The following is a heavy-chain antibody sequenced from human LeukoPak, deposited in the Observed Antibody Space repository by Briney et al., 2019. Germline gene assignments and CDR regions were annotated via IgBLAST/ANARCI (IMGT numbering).Heavy chain of an antibody. CDR1: GGSISSSSYY. V-gene: IGHV4-39*01. J-gene: IGHJ6*02. Sequence: SETLSLTCTVSGGSISSSSYYWGWIRQPPGKGLEWIGSIYYSGSTYYNPSLKSRVTISVDTSKDQFSLKLSSVTAADTAVYYCARHERYSNYGYYYYGMDVWGQGTTVTVSS. D-gene: IGHD4-11*01. CDR2: IYYSGST. CDR3: ARHERYSNYGYYYYGMDV.